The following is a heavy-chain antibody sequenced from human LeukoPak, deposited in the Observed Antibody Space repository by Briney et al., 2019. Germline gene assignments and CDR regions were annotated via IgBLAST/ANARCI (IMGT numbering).Heavy chain of an antibody. CDR2: INPNSGGT. J-gene: IGHJ5*02. Sequence: ASVKVSCTTSGYSFTDYYMHWVRQAPGQGLEWMGWINPNSGGTSSAQKFQGRVTMTRDTSITTVYMEVSWLTSDDTAIYYCARADRLHGGPYLIGPWGQGTLVTVSS. CDR1: GYSFTDYY. V-gene: IGHV1-2*02. D-gene: IGHD2-21*01. CDR3: ARADRLHGGPYLIGP.